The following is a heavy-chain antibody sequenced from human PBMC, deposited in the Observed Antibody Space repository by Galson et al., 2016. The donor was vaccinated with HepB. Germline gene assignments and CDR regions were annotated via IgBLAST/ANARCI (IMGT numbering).Heavy chain of an antibody. J-gene: IGHJ4*02. V-gene: IGHV5-51*01. CDR2: IYPGDSDT. CDR1: GYSFTTYW. CDR3: ARVGRGCTCYGPLYLDC. Sequence: QSGAEVKKPGESLRISCKVSGYSFTTYWIGWVRQMPGKGLEWMGIIYPGDSDTRYSPSFQGQVTISADKSISTAYLQWSSLKASETAMYYCARVGRGCTCYGPLYLDCWGQGTLVTVSS. D-gene: IGHD5-12*01.